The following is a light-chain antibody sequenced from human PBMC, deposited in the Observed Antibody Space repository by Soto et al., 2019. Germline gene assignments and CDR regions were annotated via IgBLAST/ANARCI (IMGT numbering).Light chain of an antibody. CDR3: ATWDGSLNAVV. J-gene: IGLJ2*01. Sequence: QSVLTQSTSASGTPGQRVTISCSGSHYNIGSNPVNWYQQLPGMAPKLLISANNQRPSGVPDRFSGSKSGTSASLAISGLQSEDEADYYCATWDGSLNAVVFCGGTKLTVL. CDR2: ANN. CDR1: HYNIGSNP. V-gene: IGLV1-44*01.